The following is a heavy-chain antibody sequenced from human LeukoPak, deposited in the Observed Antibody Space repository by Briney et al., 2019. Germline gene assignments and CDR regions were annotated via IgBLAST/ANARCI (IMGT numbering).Heavy chain of an antibody. CDR2: IYRSGKT. J-gene: IGHJ6*03. CDR3: ARSGSGTNYYYMDV. CDR1: SYSFNTDYY. Sequence: KPSETLSLTCAVSSYSFNTDYYWVWIRQPPEKGLEWIGSIYRSGKTYYNPSLKSRVTISLDMSKNQFSLKLNSVIAADTAVYYCARSGSGTNYYYMDVWGKGTTVTVSS. D-gene: IGHD3-10*01. V-gene: IGHV4-38-2*01.